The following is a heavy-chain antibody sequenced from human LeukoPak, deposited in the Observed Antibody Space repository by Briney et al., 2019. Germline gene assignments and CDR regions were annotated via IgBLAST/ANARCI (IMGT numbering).Heavy chain of an antibody. CDR3: ARTPRHFDI. D-gene: IGHD6-25*01. CDR2: IYTSGST. Sequence: SETLSLTCTVSGYSISSGYYWSWIRQPAGKGLEWIGRIYTSGSTNYNPSLKSRVTMSVDTSKNQFSLKLSSVTAADTAVYYCARTPRHFDIWGQGTMVTVSS. J-gene: IGHJ3*02. V-gene: IGHV4-4*07. CDR1: GYSISSGYY.